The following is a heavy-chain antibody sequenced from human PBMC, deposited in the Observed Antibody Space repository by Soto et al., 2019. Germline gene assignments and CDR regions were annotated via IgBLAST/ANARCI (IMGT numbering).Heavy chain of an antibody. CDR2: ISHIGSV. CDR3: ARSFGWYAIDY. Sequence: QVLLQESGPGLVQPSGTLSLSCVVSGVSISSNYYWGWVRQPPGKGLEWLGDISHIGSVNSNPSLKSRVTISMDKSQNQFSLKVNSVTAADTAVYYCARSFGWYAIDYWGQGTLVIVSS. CDR1: GVSISSNYY. V-gene: IGHV4-4*02. J-gene: IGHJ4*02. D-gene: IGHD6-19*01.